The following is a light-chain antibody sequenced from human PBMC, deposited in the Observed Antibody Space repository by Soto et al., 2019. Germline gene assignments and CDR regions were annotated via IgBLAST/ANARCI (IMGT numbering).Light chain of an antibody. V-gene: IGKV3-11*01. CDR1: QSVSRN. CDR3: QQRSNWPLT. Sequence: ETVMTQPPATLAVSPGERATLSCRASQSVSRNLAWYQQKPGQAPRLLIYGAFNRATGIPARFSGSGSGTDFTLTISSLEPEDFAVYYCQQRSNWPLTFGGGTKVDIK. CDR2: GAF. J-gene: IGKJ4*01.